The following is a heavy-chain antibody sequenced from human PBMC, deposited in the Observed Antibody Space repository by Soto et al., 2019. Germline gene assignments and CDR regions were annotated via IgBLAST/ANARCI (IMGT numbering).Heavy chain of an antibody. V-gene: IGHV5-51*01. CDR1: GYSFTSYW. D-gene: IGHD2-15*01. Sequence: GESLKISCKGSGYSFTSYWIGWVRQMPGKGLEWMGIIYPGDSDTRYSPSFQGQVTISADKSISTAYLQWSSLKASDTAMYYCARITTIAVSHYYYYGMDVWGQGTTVTVSS. CDR2: IYPGDSDT. J-gene: IGHJ6*02. CDR3: ARITTIAVSHYYYYGMDV.